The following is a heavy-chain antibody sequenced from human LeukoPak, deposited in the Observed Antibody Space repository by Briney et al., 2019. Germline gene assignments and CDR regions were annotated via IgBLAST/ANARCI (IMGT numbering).Heavy chain of an antibody. Sequence: ASVKVSCKASGYTFTGYYMHWVRQAPGRGLEWMGWINPNRGGTNYAQKFQGRVTMTRDTSISTAYMELSRLRSDDTAVYYCARDGISRSDFWSGFIRENYFDYWGQGTLVTVSS. CDR3: ARDGISRSDFWSGFIRENYFDY. CDR1: GYTFTGYY. CDR2: INPNRGGT. J-gene: IGHJ4*02. D-gene: IGHD3-3*01. V-gene: IGHV1-2*02.